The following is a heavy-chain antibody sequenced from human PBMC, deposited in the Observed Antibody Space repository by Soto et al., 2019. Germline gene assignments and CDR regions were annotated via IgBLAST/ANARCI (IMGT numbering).Heavy chain of an antibody. V-gene: IGHV2-26*01. CDR1: GFSLSNVRMG. CDR2: IFSKDKK. D-gene: IGHD3-10*01. CDR3: TRIRRPDSYYFGGGYAGAPDNGFDR. Sequence: HVTLTESGPVLVNPTDTLTLTCSVSGFSLSNVRMGVRWFRQSPGKALDWLPHIFSKDKKSSNPSLKNRVTISKETLESQAVLTVRSVGPGDTGTYFWTRIRRPDSYYFGGGYAGAPDNGFDRWGQGILVTVSS. J-gene: IGHJ5*02.